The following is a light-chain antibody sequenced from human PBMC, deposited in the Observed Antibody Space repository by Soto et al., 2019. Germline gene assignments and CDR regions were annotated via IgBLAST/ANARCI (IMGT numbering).Light chain of an antibody. Sequence: EVVMTQSASTLPVSPGERATLSCGASQSVSGNLAWYQQKPGQAPRFLLYGASTSATGIPARFSGSGSGTEFTLTISSLQSEDFAVYYCQQYDNWPLTFGGGTKV. V-gene: IGKV3-15*01. J-gene: IGKJ4*01. CDR1: QSVSGN. CDR2: GAS. CDR3: QQYDNWPLT.